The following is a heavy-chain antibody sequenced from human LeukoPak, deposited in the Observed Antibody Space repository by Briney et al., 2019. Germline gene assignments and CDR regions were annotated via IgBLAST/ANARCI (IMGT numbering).Heavy chain of an antibody. CDR1: GFTFNGYG. CDR3: AKAYGSGSYYKWDY. CDR2: ISYDGNNK. Sequence: SGGSLGLSCAASGFTFNGYGMHWVRQAPGKGLEWVAVISYDGNNKYYADSVKGRFTISRDNSKNTLYLQLNSLRAEDTAVYYCAKAYGSGSYYKWDYWGQGALVTVSS. V-gene: IGHV3-30*18. J-gene: IGHJ4*02. D-gene: IGHD3-10*01.